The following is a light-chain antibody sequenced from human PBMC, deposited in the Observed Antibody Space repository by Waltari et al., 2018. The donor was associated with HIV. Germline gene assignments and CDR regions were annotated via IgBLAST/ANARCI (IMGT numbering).Light chain of an antibody. CDR3: GTWDSSLSAVV. V-gene: IGLV1-51*01. Sequence: QSVLTQPPSVSAAPGQKVTISCSGSSSNIGNNYVSWYQQLPGTAPKLLIYDNNKRPSGIPDRVSGSKPGTSATLGITGLQTGDEADYYCGTWDSSLSAVVFGGGTKLTVL. CDR2: DNN. CDR1: SSNIGNNY. J-gene: IGLJ3*02.